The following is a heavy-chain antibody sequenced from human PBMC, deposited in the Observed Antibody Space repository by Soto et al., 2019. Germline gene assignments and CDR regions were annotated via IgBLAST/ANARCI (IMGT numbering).Heavy chain of an antibody. D-gene: IGHD3-22*01. CDR3: ARDWRGYYVSSGYGDAFDI. CDR2: IIPIFGTA. Sequence: GASVKVSCKASGGTFSSYAISWVRQAPGQGLEWMGGIIPIFGTANYAQKFQGRVTITADESTSTAYMELSSLRSEDTAVYYCARDWRGYYVSSGYGDAFDIWGQGTRVTVSS. J-gene: IGHJ3*02. CDR1: GGTFSSYA. V-gene: IGHV1-69*13.